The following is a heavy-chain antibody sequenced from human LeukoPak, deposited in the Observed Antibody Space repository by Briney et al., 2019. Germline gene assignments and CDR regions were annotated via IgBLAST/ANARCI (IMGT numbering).Heavy chain of an antibody. CDR2: TYHRSKWYD. CDR1: GHSVSNNSAA. Sequence: SQTLSLTCAISGHSVSNNSAAWNWIRQSPSRGLEWLGRTYHRSKWYDDYAVSMTSRITINADTSKNQFSLHLNSVTPEDTAVYYCARDGYSSTWYVFDVWGQGTVVTVSS. J-gene: IGHJ3*01. V-gene: IGHV6-1*01. D-gene: IGHD6-13*01. CDR3: ARDGYSSTWYVFDV.